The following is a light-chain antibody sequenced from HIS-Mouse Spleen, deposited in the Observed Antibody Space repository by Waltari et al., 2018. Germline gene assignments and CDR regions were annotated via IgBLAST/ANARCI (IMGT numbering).Light chain of an antibody. Sequence: EIVLTQSPGTLSLSPGERATLSCRASQSVSSSYLAWYQQKPGQATRPLIYGASSRATGIPDRFSGSGSGTDFTLTISRLEPEDFAVYYCQQYGSSSALTFGGGTKVEIK. CDR1: QSVSSSY. J-gene: IGKJ4*01. V-gene: IGKV3-20*01. CDR2: GAS. CDR3: QQYGSSSALT.